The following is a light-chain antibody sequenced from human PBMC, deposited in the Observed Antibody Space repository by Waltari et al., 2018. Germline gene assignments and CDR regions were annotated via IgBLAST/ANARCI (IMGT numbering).Light chain of an antibody. Sequence: ETVMTQSPATLSVSPGGRATLSCRASQSLGTSLAWYQQKPGQATRLLIYGASSRATGVPARFSGSGSGTDFTLTISSLQSEDFVVYYCQQYNNWPLYTFGQGTKLEI. V-gene: IGKV3-15*01. CDR2: GAS. CDR3: QQYNNWPLYT. CDR1: QSLGTS. J-gene: IGKJ2*01.